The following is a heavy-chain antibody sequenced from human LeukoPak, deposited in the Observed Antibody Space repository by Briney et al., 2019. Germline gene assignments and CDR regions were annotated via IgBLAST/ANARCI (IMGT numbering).Heavy chain of an antibody. CDR1: CDSINSYY. V-gene: IGHV4-4*07. D-gene: IGHD3-10*01. Sequence: AEPLSFTCAAACDSINSYYWWGLQLPAGRGEGWMGRVHGGGSPNYNPSLKSRVTMSVDTSKNHFSLKLSSVTAADTAIYYCVSGRSGDSLFHYWGQGILVTVSS. CDR2: VHGGGSP. CDR3: VSGRSGDSLFHY. J-gene: IGHJ4*02.